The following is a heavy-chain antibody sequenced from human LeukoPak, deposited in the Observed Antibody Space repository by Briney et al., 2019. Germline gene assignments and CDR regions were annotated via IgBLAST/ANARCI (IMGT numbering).Heavy chain of an antibody. D-gene: IGHD6-13*01. CDR3: AKDSGDSSSWYIVSAFDI. Sequence: GGSLRLSCAASGFTFSSYAMSWVRQAPGKGLEWVSAISGSGGSTYYADSVKGRFTISRDNSKNTLYLQMNSLRAEDTAVYYCAKDSGDSSSWYIVSAFDIWGQGTMVTVSS. CDR1: GFTFSSYA. V-gene: IGHV3-23*01. CDR2: ISGSGGST. J-gene: IGHJ3*02.